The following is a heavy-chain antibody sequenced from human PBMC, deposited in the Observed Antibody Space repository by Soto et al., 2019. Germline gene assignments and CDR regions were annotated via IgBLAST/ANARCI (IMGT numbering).Heavy chain of an antibody. J-gene: IGHJ5*02. CDR3: ASGASLWSRYFVAP. V-gene: IGHV1-69*01. Sequence: QAQVVQSGAEVRKPGSSVKLSCKASEGTFNSYAIAWVRQAPGQGLEWMGGIIPYYNTLNYAQKFQDRFTITADDSTKKVYMELSSLRADYTAVYFCASGASLWSRYFVAPLAQGTLFTVSS. CDR1: EGTFNSYA. D-gene: IGHD1-26*01. CDR2: IIPYYNTL.